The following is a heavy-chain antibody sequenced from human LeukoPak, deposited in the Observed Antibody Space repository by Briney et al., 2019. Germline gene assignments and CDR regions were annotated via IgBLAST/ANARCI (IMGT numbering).Heavy chain of an antibody. Sequence: PSETLSLTCTVSGGSITTHYWSWIRQPAGREVEWIGRVYNTGRTKYNPPLESRVTMSVDTSSNRFSLRLRSVTAADTAVYYCARDLLGDYGTFDIWGQGTVVTVSS. CDR3: ARDLLGDYGTFDI. CDR1: GGSITTHY. CDR2: VYNTGRT. J-gene: IGHJ3*02. V-gene: IGHV4-4*07. D-gene: IGHD4-17*01.